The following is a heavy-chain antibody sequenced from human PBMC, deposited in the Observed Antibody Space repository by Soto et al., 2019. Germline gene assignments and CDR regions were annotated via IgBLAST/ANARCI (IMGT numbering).Heavy chain of an antibody. CDR1: GFTFSSYA. CDR3: AKDGDTAYWFDP. J-gene: IGHJ5*02. CDR2: ISGSGGST. Sequence: GGSLRHSCASSGFTFSSYAMSWVRQAPGKGLEWVSAISGSGGSTYYADSVKGRFTISRDNSKNTLYLQMNSLRAEDTAVYYCAKDGDTAYWFDPWGQGTLVTVSS. D-gene: IGHD5-18*01. V-gene: IGHV3-23*01.